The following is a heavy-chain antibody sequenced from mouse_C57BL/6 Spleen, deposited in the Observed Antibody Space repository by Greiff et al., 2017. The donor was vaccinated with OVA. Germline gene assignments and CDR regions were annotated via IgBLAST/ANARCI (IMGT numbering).Heavy chain of an antibody. CDR3: ARYKNYGCDY. CDR1: GFTFTDYY. V-gene: IGHV7-3*01. CDR2: IRNKANGYPT. Sequence: EVKLMESGGGLVQPGGSLSLSCAASGFTFTDYYMSWVRQPPGKALEWLGFIRNKANGYPTEYSASVKGRFTISRDNSQSILYLQMNALRAEDSATYYWARYKNYGCDYWGQGTTLTVSS. D-gene: IGHD1-1*01. J-gene: IGHJ2*01.